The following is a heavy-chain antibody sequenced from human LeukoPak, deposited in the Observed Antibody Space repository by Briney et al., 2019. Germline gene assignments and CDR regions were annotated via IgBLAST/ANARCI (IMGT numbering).Heavy chain of an antibody. CDR2: ISGSGGST. Sequence: GGSLRLSCAASGFTFSSYAMSWVRQAPGKGLEWVSAISGSGGSTYYADSVKGRFTISRDNSKNTLYLQMNSLRAEDTAVYYCAKQKYRSGWYLKFFDYWGQGTLVTVSS. CDR1: GFTFSSYA. V-gene: IGHV3-23*01. D-gene: IGHD6-19*01. J-gene: IGHJ4*02. CDR3: AKQKYRSGWYLKFFDY.